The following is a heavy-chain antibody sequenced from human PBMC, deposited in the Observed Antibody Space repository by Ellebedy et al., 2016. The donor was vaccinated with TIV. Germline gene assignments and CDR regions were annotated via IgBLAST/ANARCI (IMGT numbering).Heavy chain of an antibody. J-gene: IGHJ4*02. Sequence: SGPTLVKPTQTLTLTCTFSGFSLSTSGMRVIWIRQPPGKALEWLARIDWDDDKFYSTSLRTRLTISKDTSKNQVVLTMTNMDPVDTATYYCARTRYSSSWFDFDYWGQGTLVTVSS. CDR1: GFSLSTSGMR. CDR3: ARTRYSSSWFDFDY. CDR2: IDWDDDK. D-gene: IGHD6-13*01. V-gene: IGHV2-70*04.